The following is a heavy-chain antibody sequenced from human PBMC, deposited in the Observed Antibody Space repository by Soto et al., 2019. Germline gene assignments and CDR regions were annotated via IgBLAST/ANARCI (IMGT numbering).Heavy chain of an antibody. CDR3: ARRYCSSTSCYNWFES. CDR2: IDPSDSYT. D-gene: IGHD2-2*01. V-gene: IGHV5-10-1*01. Sequence: GESLKISCKGSGYSFTSYWINWVRQMPGKGLEWMGRIDPSDSYTKYSPSFQGHVTISADKSISTAYLQWSSLKASDTAMYYCARRYCSSTSCYNWFESWGQGTRVTVSS. CDR1: GYSFTSYW. J-gene: IGHJ5*01.